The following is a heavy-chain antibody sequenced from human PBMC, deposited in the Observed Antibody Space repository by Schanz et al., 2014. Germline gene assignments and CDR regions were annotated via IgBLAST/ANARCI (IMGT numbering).Heavy chain of an antibody. CDR3: VKDLQRELLRDDHYYGMDV. Sequence: EVQLVESGGGFVQPGGSLRLSCAASGFTFSSYWMHWVRQAPGKGLVWVSRINSDGSTTIYADSVKGRFTISRDNAKNTLYLQMNSLRAEDTAVYYCVKDLQRELLRDDHYYGMDVWGQGTKVTVS. CDR1: GFTFSSYW. D-gene: IGHD1-26*01. CDR2: INSDGSTT. V-gene: IGHV3-74*01. J-gene: IGHJ6*02.